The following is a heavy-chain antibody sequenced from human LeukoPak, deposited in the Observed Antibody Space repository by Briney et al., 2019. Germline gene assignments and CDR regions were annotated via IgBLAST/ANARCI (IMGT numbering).Heavy chain of an antibody. D-gene: IGHD5-12*01. CDR1: GGSFSGYY. V-gene: IGHV4-34*01. CDR2: INHSGST. J-gene: IGHJ4*02. CDR3: ARGRVDIVATDTGCFDY. Sequence: SETLSLTCAVYGGSFSGYYWSWIRHPPGKGLEWIGEINHSGSTNYNPSLKSRVTISVDTSKNQFSLKLSSVTAADTAVYYCARGRVDIVATDTGCFDYWGQGTLVTVSS.